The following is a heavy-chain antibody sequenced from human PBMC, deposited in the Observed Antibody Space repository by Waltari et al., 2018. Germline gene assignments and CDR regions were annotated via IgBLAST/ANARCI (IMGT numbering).Heavy chain of an antibody. CDR2: IWYDGSNK. D-gene: IGHD2-8*01. J-gene: IGHJ3*02. CDR3: AKDFQFIMVSGAFDI. CDR1: GFTFSSYG. Sequence: QVQLVESGVGVVQPGRSLRLSCAASGFTFSSYGMHWVRQAPGKGLEWVAVIWYDGSNKYDADSVKGRFTISRDNYKNTLYLQMNSLRAEDTAVYYCAKDFQFIMVSGAFDIWGQGTMVTVSS. V-gene: IGHV3-33*06.